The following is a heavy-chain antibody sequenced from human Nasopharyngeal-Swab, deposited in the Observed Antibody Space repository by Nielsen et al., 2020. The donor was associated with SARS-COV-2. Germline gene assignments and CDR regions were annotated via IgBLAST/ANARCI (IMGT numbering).Heavy chain of an antibody. V-gene: IGHV4-34*01. CDR1: GGSLSDYH. CDR2: MKPSGRT. J-gene: IGHJ4*02. CDR3: AGHPADFDY. Sequence: SETRSLTCAVYGGSLSDYHWSWIRQPPGKGLEWIGEMKPSGRTSYNPSLKSRVAISIDTSKNQFFLNLRSVTAADTAVFYCAGHPADFDYWGQGTLVTVSS.